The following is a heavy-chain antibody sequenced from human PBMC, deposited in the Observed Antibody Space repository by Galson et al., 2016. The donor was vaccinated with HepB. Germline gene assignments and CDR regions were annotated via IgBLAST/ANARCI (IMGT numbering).Heavy chain of an antibody. CDR3: AREYSTGYYERFLAKRARRGFDY. Sequence: CAISGDSASSNSAAWNWIRQSPSRGLEWLGRTYYRAKWYNDYAVSVKSRITINVDTSKNQFSLQLNSVTPEDTAVYYCAREYSTGYYERFLAKRARRGFDYWGQGTLVTVS. D-gene: IGHD6-19*01. J-gene: IGHJ4*02. CDR2: TYYRAKWYN. CDR1: GDSASSNSAA. V-gene: IGHV6-1*01.